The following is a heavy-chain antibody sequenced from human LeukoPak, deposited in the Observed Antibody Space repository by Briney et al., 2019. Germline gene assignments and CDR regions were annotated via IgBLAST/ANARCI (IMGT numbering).Heavy chain of an antibody. CDR3: ARDVGEYCSSTNCYASHY. CDR2: ISGYNGKT. Sequence: ASVKVSCRASGYTFTSYGITWVRQAPGQGLEWMGWISGYNGKTNYGQKLQGRVTMTTDTSTNTAYMELTSLRSDDSAVYYCARDVGEYCSSTNCYASHYWGQGTLVTVSS. J-gene: IGHJ4*02. V-gene: IGHV1-18*01. D-gene: IGHD2-2*01. CDR1: GYTFTSYG.